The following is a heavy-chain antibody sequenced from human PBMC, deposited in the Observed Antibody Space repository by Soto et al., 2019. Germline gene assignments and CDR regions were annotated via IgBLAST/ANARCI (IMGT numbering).Heavy chain of an antibody. V-gene: IGHV3-33*01. CDR3: ARDRVPLRYFDWLFY. CDR2: IWYDGSNK. Sequence: QVQLVESGGGVVQPGRSLRLSCAASGFTFSSYGMHWVRQAPGKGLEWVAVIWYDGSNKYYADSVKGRFTISRDNSKNTLYLQMNSLRAEDTAVYYCARDRVPLRYFDWLFYWGQGTLVTVSS. J-gene: IGHJ4*02. D-gene: IGHD3-9*01. CDR1: GFTFSSYG.